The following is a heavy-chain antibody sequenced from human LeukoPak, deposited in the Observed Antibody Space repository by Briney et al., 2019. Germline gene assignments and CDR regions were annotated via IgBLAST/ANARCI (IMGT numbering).Heavy chain of an antibody. CDR3: ARITRASTRYDY. V-gene: IGHV4-61*01. CDR1: VGSVSSGSYY. CDR2: IYYSVST. Sequence: SETLSLTCTVAVGSVSSGSYYWSWIRQPPGKGLEWTGYIYYSVSTNYNPSLKSRVTISVDPSKNQSSLKLSSVPAADTAVYYCARITRASTRYDYWGQGTLVTVSS. D-gene: IGHD2-2*01. J-gene: IGHJ4*02.